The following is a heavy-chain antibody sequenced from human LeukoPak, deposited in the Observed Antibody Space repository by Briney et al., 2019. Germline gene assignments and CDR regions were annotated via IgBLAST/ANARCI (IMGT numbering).Heavy chain of an antibody. CDR2: ISNTASIM. J-gene: IGHJ4*02. V-gene: IGHV3-11*04. CDR3: ARQGDSSSWAGNDY. Sequence: PGGSLRLSCAASGFTFSDYYMSWIRQAPGKGLEWISYISNTASIMYYPDSVKGRFTISRDNAKNSLYLQMDSPRVEDTTVYYCARQGDSSSWAGNDYWGQGTLVTVSS. CDR1: GFTFSDYY. D-gene: IGHD6-13*01.